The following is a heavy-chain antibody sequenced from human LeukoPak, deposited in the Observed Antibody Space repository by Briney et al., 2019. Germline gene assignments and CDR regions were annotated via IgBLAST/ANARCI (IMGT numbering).Heavy chain of an antibody. CDR1: GFTFSTYA. D-gene: IGHD3-10*01. CDR2: ISGSGGST. Sequence: GGSLRLSCAASGFTFSTYAMGWVRLAPGKGLEWVSGISGSGGSTYYADSVKGRFTSSRDNSNNTLYVQMNSLRVEDTAVYYCAKSGGLSGSGRLAMDVWGQGTTVTVSS. J-gene: IGHJ6*02. CDR3: AKSGGLSGSGRLAMDV. V-gene: IGHV3-23*01.